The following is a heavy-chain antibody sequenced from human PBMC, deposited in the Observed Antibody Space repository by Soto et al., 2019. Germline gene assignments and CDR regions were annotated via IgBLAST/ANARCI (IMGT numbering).Heavy chain of an antibody. Sequence: ASETLSLTCTVSGGSISSGGYYWSWIRQHPGKRLEWIGYIYYSGSTYYNPSRKSRVTISVDTSKNQFSLKLSSVTAADTAVYYCARGLYSSSSSGMDVWGQGTTVTVSS. CDR2: IYYSGST. D-gene: IGHD6-6*01. V-gene: IGHV4-31*03. CDR1: GGSISSGGYY. J-gene: IGHJ6*02. CDR3: ARGLYSSSSSGMDV.